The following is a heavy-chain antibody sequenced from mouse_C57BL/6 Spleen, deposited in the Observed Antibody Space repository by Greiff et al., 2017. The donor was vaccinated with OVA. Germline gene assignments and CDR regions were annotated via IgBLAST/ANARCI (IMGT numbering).Heavy chain of an antibody. J-gene: IGHJ4*01. CDR2: IHPNSGST. Sequence: QVQLQQSGAELVKPGASVKLSCKASGYTFTSYWMHWVKQRPGQGLEWIGMIHPNSGSTNYNEKFKSKATLTVDKSSSTAYMQLSSLTSEDSAVYYCARVLPFYAMDYWGQGTSVTVSS. D-gene: IGHD2-10*01. CDR1: GYTFTSYW. V-gene: IGHV1-64*01. CDR3: ARVLPFYAMDY.